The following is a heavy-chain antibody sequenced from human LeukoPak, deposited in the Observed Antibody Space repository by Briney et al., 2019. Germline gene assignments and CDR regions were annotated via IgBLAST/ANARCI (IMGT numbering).Heavy chain of an antibody. Sequence: SETLSLTCTVSGGSISINSYYWGWIRQTPGKGLEWIGSIYYSGSTYYNPSLKSRVTISVDTSKNQFSLKLSSVTAADTAVYYCARGEDIVVVPAAMTFFDYWGQGTLVTVSS. D-gene: IGHD2-2*01. CDR3: ARGEDIVVVPAAMTFFDY. J-gene: IGHJ4*02. CDR2: IYYSGST. CDR1: GGSISINSYY. V-gene: IGHV4-39*07.